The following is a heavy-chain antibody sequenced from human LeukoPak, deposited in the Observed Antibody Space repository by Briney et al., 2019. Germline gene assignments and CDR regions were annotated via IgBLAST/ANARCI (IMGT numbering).Heavy chain of an antibody. D-gene: IGHD2-2*01. CDR2: IRPDGSQK. CDR1: GFTFSRYW. CDR3: ARDFQPRYCSSSSCSPA. Sequence: PGGSLRLSCAASGFTFSRYWMSWVRQAPGEGLEWVANIRPDGSQKYYVDSARGRFTISRDNAKSSLYLQMSSLRPEDTATYYCARDFQPRYCSSSSCSPAWGQGTTVTVSS. J-gene: IGHJ6*02. V-gene: IGHV3-7*03.